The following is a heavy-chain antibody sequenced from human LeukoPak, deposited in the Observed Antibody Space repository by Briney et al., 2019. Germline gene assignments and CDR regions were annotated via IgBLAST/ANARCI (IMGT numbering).Heavy chain of an antibody. V-gene: IGHV4-34*01. CDR3: ARAGGSYSGY. D-gene: IGHD1-26*01. CDR1: GGSFSGYY. J-gene: IGHJ4*02. Sequence: SETLSLTCAVYGGSFSGYYWSWIRQPPGKGLEWIGEINHSGSTNYNPSLKSRVTISVDTSKNQFSLKLSSVTAADTAAYYCARAGGSYSGYWGQGTLVTVSS. CDR2: INHSGST.